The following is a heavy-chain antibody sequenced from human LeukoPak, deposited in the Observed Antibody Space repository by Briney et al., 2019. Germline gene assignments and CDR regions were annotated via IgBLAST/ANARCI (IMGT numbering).Heavy chain of an antibody. D-gene: IGHD6-13*01. J-gene: IGHJ4*02. V-gene: IGHV3-33*06. Sequence: GGSLRLSCAASGFTFRNYVMNWVRQAPGKGLEWVTIIWYDGSNKYYADSVKGRFIISRDNSKNTLYLQMNSLRAEDTAVYYCAKVARSRIAAAGTIGYWGQGTLVTVSS. CDR2: IWYDGSNK. CDR3: AKVARSRIAAAGTIGY. CDR1: GFTFRNYV.